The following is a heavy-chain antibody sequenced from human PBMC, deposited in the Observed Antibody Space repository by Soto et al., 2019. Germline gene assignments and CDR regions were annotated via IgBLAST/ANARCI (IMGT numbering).Heavy chain of an antibody. CDR2: IYYSGST. CDR1: GGSISSGGYN. Sequence: PSETLSLTCTVSGGSISSGGYNWSWIRQHPGKGLEWIGYIYYSGSTYYSPSLKSRVTISLDTSKNQFSLKLSSVTAADTAVYYCARDSPYDFWSGYSNAFDIWGQGTMVTVSS. CDR3: ARDSPYDFWSGYSNAFDI. V-gene: IGHV4-31*03. J-gene: IGHJ3*02. D-gene: IGHD3-3*01.